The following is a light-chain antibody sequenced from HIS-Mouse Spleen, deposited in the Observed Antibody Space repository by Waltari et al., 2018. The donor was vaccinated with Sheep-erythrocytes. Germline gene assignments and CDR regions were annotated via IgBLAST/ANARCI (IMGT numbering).Light chain of an antibody. CDR1: QSLLHSNGYNY. J-gene: IGKJ2*01. CDR3: MQALQTPLT. V-gene: IGKV2-28*01. CDR2: LGS. Sequence: DIVMTQSPLSLPVTPGEPASTSCRPSQSLLHSNGYNYLDWYLQEPGQSPQLLIYLGSNRASGVPDRFSGSGSGTDFTLKISRVEAEDVGVYYCMQALQTPLTFGQGTKLEIK.